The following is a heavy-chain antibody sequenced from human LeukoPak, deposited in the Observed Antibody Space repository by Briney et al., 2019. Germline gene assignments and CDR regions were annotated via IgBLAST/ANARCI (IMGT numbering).Heavy chain of an antibody. V-gene: IGHV3-23*01. CDR2: ISGSGDST. J-gene: IGHJ1*01. CDR3: ATHDSSGYYYSSFQH. Sequence: GGSLRLSCAASGFTFSTYSMNWVRQAPGKGLEWVSAISGSGDSTYYADSVKGRFTISRDNSKNTLYLQMNSLRAEDTAVYYCATHDSSGYYYSSFQHWGQGTLVTVSS. D-gene: IGHD3-22*01. CDR1: GFTFSTYS.